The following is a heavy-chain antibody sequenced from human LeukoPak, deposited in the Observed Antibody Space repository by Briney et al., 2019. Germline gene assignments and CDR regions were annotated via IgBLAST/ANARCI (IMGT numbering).Heavy chain of an antibody. CDR1: GYSISSGYY. CDR2: IYHSGST. D-gene: IGHD3-10*01. Sequence: SETLSLTCTVSGYSISSGYYWGWIRQPPGEGLEWIGSIYHSGSTYYNPSLKSRVTISVDTSKNQFSLKLSSVTAADTAVYYCARYFVVRGKGFDSWGQGTLVTVSS. J-gene: IGHJ4*02. CDR3: ARYFVVRGKGFDS. V-gene: IGHV4-38-2*02.